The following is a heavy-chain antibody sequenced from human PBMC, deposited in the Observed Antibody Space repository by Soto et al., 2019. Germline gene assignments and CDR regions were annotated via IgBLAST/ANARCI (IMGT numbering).Heavy chain of an antibody. CDR2: ISSSGSTI. CDR1: GFTFSDYY. Sequence: PGGTLRLSCAASGFTFSDYYMSWIRQAPGKGLEWVSYISSSGSTIYYADSVKGRFTISRDNAKNSLYLQMNSLRAEDTAVYYCARARITIFGVVIPDTSYYFDYWGQGTLVTVSS. V-gene: IGHV3-11*01. J-gene: IGHJ4*02. D-gene: IGHD3-3*01. CDR3: ARARITIFGVVIPDTSYYFDY.